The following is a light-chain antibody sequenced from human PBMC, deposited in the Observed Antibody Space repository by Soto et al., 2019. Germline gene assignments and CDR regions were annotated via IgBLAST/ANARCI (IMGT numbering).Light chain of an antibody. CDR1: QDISNY. J-gene: IGKJ4*01. V-gene: IGKV1-33*01. CDR2: DAS. Sequence: DIQMTQSPSSLSASVGDRVTITCQASQDISNYLNWYQQKPGKAPKLLIYDASNLETGVPSRFSGSGSGTGFTFTISSLQPEDIATYYCQQYDNLPVFGGGTKVEIK. CDR3: QQYDNLPV.